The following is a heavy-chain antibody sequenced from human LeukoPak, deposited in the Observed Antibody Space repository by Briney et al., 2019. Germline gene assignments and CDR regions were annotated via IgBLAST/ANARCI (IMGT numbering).Heavy chain of an antibody. Sequence: GRSLRLSCAASGFTFRNYGMHWVRQAPGKGLDWVAVISYDGSNKYYADSVKGRFTISRDNSKNTLYLQMNSLRAEDTAVYYCAKVRYFGPSAFDIWGQGTMVTVSS. CDR2: ISYDGSNK. CDR3: AKVRYFGPSAFDI. CDR1: GFTFRNYG. J-gene: IGHJ3*02. V-gene: IGHV3-30*18. D-gene: IGHD3-9*01.